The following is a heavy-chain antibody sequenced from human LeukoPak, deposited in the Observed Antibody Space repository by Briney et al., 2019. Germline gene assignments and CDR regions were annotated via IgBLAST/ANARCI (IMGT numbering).Heavy chain of an antibody. CDR2: IYYSGST. J-gene: IGHJ4*02. D-gene: IGHD5-24*01. Sequence: PSRTLSLTCTVSGGSISSGDYYWSWIRQPPGKGLEWIGYIYYSGSTYYNPSLKSRVTISVDTSKNQFSLKLSSVTAADTAVYYCARDGYNWGYFDYWGQGTLVTVSS. CDR3: ARDGYNWGYFDY. CDR1: GGSISSGDYY. V-gene: IGHV4-30-4*08.